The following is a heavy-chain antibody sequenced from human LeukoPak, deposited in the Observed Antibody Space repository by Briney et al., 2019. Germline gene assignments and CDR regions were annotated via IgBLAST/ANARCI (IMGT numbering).Heavy chain of an antibody. CDR2: INHSGST. CDR1: GGSFSGYY. J-gene: IGHJ4*02. CDR3: ARGLRATKSFDY. Sequence: PSETLSLTCAVYGGSFSGYYWSWIRQPPGKGLEWIGEINHSGSTNYNPSLKSRVTISVDTSKNQFSLKLSSVTAADTAVYYCARGLRATKSFDYWGQGTLVTVSP. V-gene: IGHV4-34*01. D-gene: IGHD5-24*01.